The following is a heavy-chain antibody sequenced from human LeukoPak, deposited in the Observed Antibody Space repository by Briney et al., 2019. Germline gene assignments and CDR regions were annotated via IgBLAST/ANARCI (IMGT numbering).Heavy chain of an antibody. J-gene: IGHJ4*02. CDR2: ISSSSSYI. D-gene: IGHD6-19*01. CDR3: ARDDEAVAGTESFDY. CDR1: GFTFSSYS. Sequence: GGSLRLSCAASGFTFSSYSMNWVRQAPGKGLEWVSSISSSSSYIYYADSVKGRFTISRDNAKNSLYLQMNSLRAEDTAVYYCARDDEAVAGTESFDYWGQGTLVTVSS. V-gene: IGHV3-21*01.